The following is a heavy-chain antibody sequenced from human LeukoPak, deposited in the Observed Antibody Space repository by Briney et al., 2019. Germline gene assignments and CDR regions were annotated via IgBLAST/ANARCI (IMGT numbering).Heavy chain of an antibody. CDR3: ARFTRSGYCSSTSCPWYMDV. Sequence: GESLRISCKGSGYSLTSYWIGWVRQMPGKGLEWMGIIYPGDSDTRYSPSFQGQVTISADKSISTAYLQWSSLKASDTAMYYCARFTRSGYCSSTSCPWYMDVWGKGTTVTVSS. V-gene: IGHV5-51*01. J-gene: IGHJ6*03. D-gene: IGHD2-2*01. CDR1: GYSLTSYW. CDR2: IYPGDSDT.